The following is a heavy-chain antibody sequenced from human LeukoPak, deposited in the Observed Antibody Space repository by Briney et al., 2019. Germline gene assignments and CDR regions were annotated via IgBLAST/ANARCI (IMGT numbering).Heavy chain of an antibody. V-gene: IGHV3-21*01. CDR2: ISSSSSYI. CDR3: ARDSGYSYGYAFDY. D-gene: IGHD5-18*01. Sequence: PGGSLRLSCAASGFTFSSYSMNWVRQAPGKGLEWVSSISSSSSYIYYADSVKGRFTISIDNAKNSLYLQMNSLRAEDTAVYYCARDSGYSYGYAFDYWGQGTLVTVSS. CDR1: GFTFSSYS. J-gene: IGHJ4*02.